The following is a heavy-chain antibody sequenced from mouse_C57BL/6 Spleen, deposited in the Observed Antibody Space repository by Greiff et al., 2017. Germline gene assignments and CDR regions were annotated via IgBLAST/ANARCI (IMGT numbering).Heavy chain of an antibody. V-gene: IGHV1-7*01. CDR2: ISTSSGST. CDR1: GYTFTGYW. J-gene: IGHJ2*02. Sequence: VKLLQSGAELAKPGASVKLSCKASGYTFTGYWMHWVKQRPGQGLEWIGYISTSSGSTKYNQTFKDKATLTADKSYSTAYLQLSSLTYEDAAVYYCARCGYYMDYWGQGTSLTVSS. CDR3: ARCGYYMDY. D-gene: IGHD1-1*01.